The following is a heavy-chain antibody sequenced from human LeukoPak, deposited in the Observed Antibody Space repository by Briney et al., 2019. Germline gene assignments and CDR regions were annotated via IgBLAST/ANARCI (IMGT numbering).Heavy chain of an antibody. D-gene: IGHD6-13*01. CDR3: ARTTEAHSWRTRYYDYYMDV. V-gene: IGHV4-39*01. J-gene: IGHJ6*03. CDR2: IFYSGNT. CDR1: GGSINSSSYY. Sequence: SETLSLTCTVSGGSINSSSYYWGWIRQPPGKGLEWIGSIFYSGNTYDNPSLKSRVTISVDTSKNQFSLKLNSVTAADTAVYYCARTTEAHSWRTRYYDYYMDVWGKGTTVTVS.